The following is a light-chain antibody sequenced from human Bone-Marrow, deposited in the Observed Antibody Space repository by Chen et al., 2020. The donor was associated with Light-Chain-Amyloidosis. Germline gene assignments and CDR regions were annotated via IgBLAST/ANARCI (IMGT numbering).Light chain of an antibody. J-gene: IGLJ1*01. V-gene: IGLV2-23*02. Sequence: QSALTQPASVSGSPGKSITISCAGTSSDVGSYDLVSWYQQHPGKAPKLMIFGVSKRPSGVSNRFSGSKSGNTASLTISGLQAEDEADYYCCSYAGSPYVFGTGTKVTVL. CDR1: SSDVGSYDL. CDR2: GVS. CDR3: CSYAGSPYV.